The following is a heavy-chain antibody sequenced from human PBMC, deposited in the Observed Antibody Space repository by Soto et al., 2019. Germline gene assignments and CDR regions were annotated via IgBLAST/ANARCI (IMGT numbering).Heavy chain of an antibody. Sequence: QVQLQESGPGLVKPSETLSLTCTVSGGSISSYYWSWIRQPAGKGLEWIGRIYTSGSTNYNPSLKSRVTMSVDTSKNQFSLKLSSVTAADTAVYYCARGRLGYCSGGSCYNWFDPWGKGTLVTVSS. V-gene: IGHV4-4*07. CDR3: ARGRLGYCSGGSCYNWFDP. CDR2: IYTSGST. J-gene: IGHJ5*02. D-gene: IGHD2-15*01. CDR1: GGSISSYY.